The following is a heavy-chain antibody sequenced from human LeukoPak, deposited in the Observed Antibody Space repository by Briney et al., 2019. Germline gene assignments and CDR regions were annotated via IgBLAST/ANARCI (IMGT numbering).Heavy chain of an antibody. CDR2: ISSDGSTT. CDR1: GFTISSYW. J-gene: IGHJ4*02. Sequence: GGSLRLSCVASGFTISSYWMHWVRQPPGKGLVWVSRISSDGSTTNYADSVKGRFTISRDNAKNTLYLQMNSLTGEDTAVYFCARTAAGPEYWGQGTRVTVSS. CDR3: ARTAAGPEY. V-gene: IGHV3-74*01. D-gene: IGHD6-19*01.